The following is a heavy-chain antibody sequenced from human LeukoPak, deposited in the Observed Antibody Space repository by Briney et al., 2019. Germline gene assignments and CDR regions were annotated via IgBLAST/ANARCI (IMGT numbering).Heavy chain of an antibody. CDR2: IRFDGTSE. V-gene: IGHV3-30*02. J-gene: IGHJ6*03. CDR3: AKTSLSDPSGHYYYMDV. CDR1: GFTFSRYD. D-gene: IGHD3-3*01. Sequence: PGGSLRLSCVASGFTFSRYDMHWVRQAPGKGLEWVAFIRFDGTSEFYADSVKARFTISRDNSQNTVSLQLNNLRIEDTALYYCAKTSLSDPSGHYYYMDVWGKGTTVTVSS.